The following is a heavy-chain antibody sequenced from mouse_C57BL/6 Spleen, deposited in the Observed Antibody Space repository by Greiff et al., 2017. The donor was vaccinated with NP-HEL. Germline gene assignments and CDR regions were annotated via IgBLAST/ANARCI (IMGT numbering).Heavy chain of an antibody. D-gene: IGHD2-1*01. CDR1: GYSITSGYY. CDR3: ARLDGKDWYFDV. J-gene: IGHJ1*03. CDR2: ISYDGSN. Sequence: DVQLQESGPGLVKPSQSLSLTCSVTGYSITSGYYWNWIRQFPGNKLEWMGYISYDGSNNYNPSLKNRISITRDTSKNQFFLKLNSVTTEDTATYYCARLDGKDWYFDVWGTGTTVTVSS. V-gene: IGHV3-6*01.